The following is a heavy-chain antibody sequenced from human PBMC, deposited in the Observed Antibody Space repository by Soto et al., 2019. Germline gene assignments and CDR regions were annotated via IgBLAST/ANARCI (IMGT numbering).Heavy chain of an antibody. V-gene: IGHV4-61*08. D-gene: IGHD2-21*02. CDR2: IYSSGST. CDR1: GGSISSGGYY. CDR3: ARRAVAVSTIREDNWLDP. J-gene: IGHJ5*02. Sequence: SSETLSLTCTVSGGSISSGGYYWNWIRQPPGKGLEWIGHIYSSGSTKYNPSLESRVTISVDTSKNQFSLKLISMASADTAIYFCARRAVAVSTIREDNWLDPWGQGTLVTVSS.